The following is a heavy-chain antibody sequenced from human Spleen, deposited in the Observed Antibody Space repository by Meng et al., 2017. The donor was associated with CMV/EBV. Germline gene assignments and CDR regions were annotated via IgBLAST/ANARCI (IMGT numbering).Heavy chain of an antibody. CDR2: IYYSGST. V-gene: IGHV4-30-4*08. D-gene: IGHD6-6*01. Sequence: GRLQEPGPGLVKPSQTLSLTCTVSGGSISSGDYYWSWIRQPPGKGLEWIGYIYYSGSTYYNPSLKSRVTISVDTSKNQFSLKLSSVTAADTAVYYCATIAARAPIFDYWGQGTLVTVSS. CDR1: GGSISSGDYY. CDR3: ATIAARAPIFDY. J-gene: IGHJ4*02.